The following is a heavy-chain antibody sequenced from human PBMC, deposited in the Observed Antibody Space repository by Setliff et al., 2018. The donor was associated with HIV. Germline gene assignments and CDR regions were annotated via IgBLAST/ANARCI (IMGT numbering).Heavy chain of an antibody. J-gene: IGHJ5*02. CDR3: ASRVYYYDSSGYLREEGFDP. CDR2: IYHTGNT. CDR1: GDSISSGYY. D-gene: IGHD3-22*01. V-gene: IGHV4-38-2*01. Sequence: PSETLSLTCVVSGDSISSGYYWGWLRQSPGKGLEWIGTIYHTGNTYYNPSLKSRVPMSVDTSKNQFSLKLSSVTAADAAVYYCASRVYYYDSSGYLREEGFDPWGQGTLVTVSS.